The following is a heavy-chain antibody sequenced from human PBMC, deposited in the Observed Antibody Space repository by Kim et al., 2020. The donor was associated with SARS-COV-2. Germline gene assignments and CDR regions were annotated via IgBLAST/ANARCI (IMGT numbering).Heavy chain of an antibody. CDR3: AREKRAAAPGDNWFDP. V-gene: IGHV4-39*07. J-gene: IGHJ5*02. CDR1: GGSISSSSSY. CDR2: IYYSGST. Sequence: SETLSLTCTVSGGSISSSSSYWGWIRQPPGKGLEWIGSIYYSGSTYYNPSLKSRVTISVDTSKNQFSLKLTSVTAADTAVYYCAREKRAAAPGDNWFDPWGQGTLVTVSS. D-gene: IGHD6-13*01.